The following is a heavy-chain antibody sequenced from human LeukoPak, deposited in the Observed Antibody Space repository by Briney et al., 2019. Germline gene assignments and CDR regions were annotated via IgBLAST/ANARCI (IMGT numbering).Heavy chain of an antibody. CDR1: GFTFSSYS. CDR3: ARDRDYCSSTSCYSDAFDI. D-gene: IGHD2-2*01. Sequence: PPGGSLRLSCAASGFTFSSYSMNWVRQAPGKGLEWVSYNSSSSSTIYYADSVKGRFTISRDNAKNSLYLQMNSLRDEDTAVYYCARDRDYCSSTSCYSDAFDIWGQGTMVTVSS. CDR2: NSSSSSTI. V-gene: IGHV3-48*02. J-gene: IGHJ3*02.